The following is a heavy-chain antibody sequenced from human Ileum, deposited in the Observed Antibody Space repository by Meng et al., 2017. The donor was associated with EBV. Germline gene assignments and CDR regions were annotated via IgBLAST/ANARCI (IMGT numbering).Heavy chain of an antibody. V-gene: IGHV1-8*02. CDR2: MNYNSGNT. Sequence: VTSGAENKKPGHYCNVSNKYSRYHFNNRQICWFRQAPGQGLEWMGWMNYNSGNTGYGQKFHDRVTMTRNTSISTAYMELSSLTSEDTALYYCARGSGAGGRDWFDPWGQGTLVTVSS. J-gene: IGHJ5*02. D-gene: IGHD3-16*01. CDR1: RYHFNNRQ. CDR3: ARGSGAGGRDWFDP.